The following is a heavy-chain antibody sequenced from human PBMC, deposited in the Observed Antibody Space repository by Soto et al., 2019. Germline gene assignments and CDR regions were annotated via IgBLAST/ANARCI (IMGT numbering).Heavy chain of an antibody. V-gene: IGHV1-2*02. CDR1: GATFSGNF. Sequence: QVQLVQSGAEVREPGASVKVSCKPSGATFSGNFFHWVRQAPGQGLEWMGWSNPDNGDTNYAQKFEDRVTMTRDTSISTAYMDLSRLRSADTAVYFCTRDRSGANLQYWGQGTLVTVSS. CDR3: TRDRSGANLQY. CDR2: SNPDNGDT. J-gene: IGHJ4*02. D-gene: IGHD3-10*01.